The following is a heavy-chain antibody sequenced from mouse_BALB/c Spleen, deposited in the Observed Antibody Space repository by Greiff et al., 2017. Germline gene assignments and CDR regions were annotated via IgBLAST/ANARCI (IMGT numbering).Heavy chain of an antibody. CDR1: GYTFTSYN. CDR2: IYPGNGDT. V-gene: IGHV1-12*01. CDR3: AREDYDGAWFAY. D-gene: IGHD2-4*01. Sequence: QVQLKQPGAELVKPGASVKMSCKASGYTFTSYNMHWVKQTPGQGLEWIGAIYPGNGDTSYNQKFKGKATLTADKSSSTAYMQLSSLTSEDSAVYYCAREDYDGAWFAYWGQGTLVTVSA. J-gene: IGHJ3*01.